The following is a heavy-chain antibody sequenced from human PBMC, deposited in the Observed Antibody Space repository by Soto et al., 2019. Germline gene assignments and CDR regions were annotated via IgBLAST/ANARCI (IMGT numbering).Heavy chain of an antibody. J-gene: IGHJ4*02. CDR2: INQDGGVT. D-gene: IGHD1-26*01. CDR1: GFTFISSF. CDR3: VRYYLRSGRYFFAY. V-gene: IGHV3-7*03. Sequence: GGSLRLSCVASGFTFISSFMGWIRQAPGKGLEWVSNINQDGGVTYYVDSVEGRFTISRDNTKNSLYLQMNSLRGEDTAIYYCVRYYLRSGRYFFAYGGQGTPVTLSS.